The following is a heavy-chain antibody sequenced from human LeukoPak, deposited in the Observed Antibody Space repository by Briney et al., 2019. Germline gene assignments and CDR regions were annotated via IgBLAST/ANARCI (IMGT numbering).Heavy chain of an antibody. CDR3: ARAPTMDTATGIDY. J-gene: IGHJ4*02. V-gene: IGHV1-2*02. CDR1: GYTFTGYY. D-gene: IGHD5-18*01. Sequence: ASVKVSCKASGYTFTGYYMHWVRQAPGQGLEWMGWINPKSGGTNYAQKFQGRVTMTRDTSISTAYMELSRPRSDDTAVYYCARAPTMDTATGIDYWGQGTLVTVSP. CDR2: INPKSGGT.